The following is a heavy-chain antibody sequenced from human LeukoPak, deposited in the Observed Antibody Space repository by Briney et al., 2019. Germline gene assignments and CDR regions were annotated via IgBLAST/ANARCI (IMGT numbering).Heavy chain of an antibody. CDR3: ARVAGSIDY. Sequence: ASVKVPSKASGYTFPPYDTNGVEKPPGQGLEWMGWMNPNSGYTGYAQKFQGRVTITRDTSISTAHMELSSLRSEDTAVYYRARVAGSIDYWGQGTLVTVSS. D-gene: IGHD6-19*01. J-gene: IGHJ4*02. CDR2: MNPNSGYT. CDR1: GYTFPPYD. V-gene: IGHV1-8*03.